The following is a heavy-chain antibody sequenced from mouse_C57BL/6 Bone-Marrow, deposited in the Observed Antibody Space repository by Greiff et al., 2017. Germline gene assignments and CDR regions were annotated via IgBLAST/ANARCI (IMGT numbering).Heavy chain of an antibody. CDR2: ISSGSSTI. CDR3: ARAFHYYGSSYGFDV. CDR1: GFTFSDYG. J-gene: IGHJ1*03. Sequence: EVQGVESGGGLVKPGGSLKLSCAASGFTFSDYGMHWVRQAPEKGLEWVAYISSGSSTIYYADTVKGRFTISRDNAKNTLFLQMTSLRSEDTAMYYCARAFHYYGSSYGFDVWGTGTTVTVSS. V-gene: IGHV5-17*01. D-gene: IGHD1-1*01.